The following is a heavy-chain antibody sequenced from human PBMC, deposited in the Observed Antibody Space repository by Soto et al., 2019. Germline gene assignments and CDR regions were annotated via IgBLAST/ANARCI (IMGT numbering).Heavy chain of an antibody. J-gene: IGHJ4*02. V-gene: IGHV4-30-2*01. CDR1: GGSISSGGYS. D-gene: IGHD2-2*01. Sequence: SETLSLTCAVSGGSISSGGYSWSWIRQPPGKGLEWIGYMYHSGSTYYNPSLKNRVTISIDRSKNQFSLKLSSVTAADTAVYYCARVPDYRGQGILVTVSS. CDR3: ARVPDY. CDR2: MYHSGST.